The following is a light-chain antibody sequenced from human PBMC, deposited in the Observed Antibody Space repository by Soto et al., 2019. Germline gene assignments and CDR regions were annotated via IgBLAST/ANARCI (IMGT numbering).Light chain of an antibody. CDR3: SSHTSSNTRV. CDR2: EVT. Sequence: QSAPTQPASVSGSPGQSITISCTGTSSDVGGYNYVSWYQQHPGKAPKLIIYEVTNRPSGISYRFSGSKSGNTASLTISGLQAEDEADYYCSSHTSSNTRVFGTGTKVTVL. V-gene: IGLV2-14*01. J-gene: IGLJ1*01. CDR1: SSDVGGYNY.